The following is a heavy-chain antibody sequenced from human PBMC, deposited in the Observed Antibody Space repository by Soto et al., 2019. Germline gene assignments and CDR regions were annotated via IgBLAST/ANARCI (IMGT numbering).Heavy chain of an antibody. CDR2: VKSNSDGGTT. Sequence: EVQLVESGGGLVKPGGSLRLSCAASGFTFANAWMSWVRQAPGNGLEWVGRVKSNSDGGTTDYAAPVKGRFTISRDDSKNSLYLQMNSLEIEDTAIYYCNTCSRGNCYGPVDAWGKGAAVTVSS. J-gene: IGHJ6*04. V-gene: IGHV3-15*01. D-gene: IGHD2-15*01. CDR1: GFTFANAW. CDR3: NTCSRGNCYGPVDA.